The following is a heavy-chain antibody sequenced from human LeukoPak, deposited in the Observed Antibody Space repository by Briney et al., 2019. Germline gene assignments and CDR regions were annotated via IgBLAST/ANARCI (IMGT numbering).Heavy chain of an antibody. Sequence: ASVKVSCKASGYTFTSYGISWVRQAPGQGLEWMGWISAYNGNTNYAQKLQGRVTMTTDTSTSTVYMELRSLRSDDTAVYYCARDRGGFYDFWSGYPPYYFDYWGQGTLVTVSS. CDR2: ISAYNGNT. CDR3: ARDRGGFYDFWSGYPPYYFDY. J-gene: IGHJ4*02. D-gene: IGHD3-3*01. CDR1: GYTFTSYG. V-gene: IGHV1-18*01.